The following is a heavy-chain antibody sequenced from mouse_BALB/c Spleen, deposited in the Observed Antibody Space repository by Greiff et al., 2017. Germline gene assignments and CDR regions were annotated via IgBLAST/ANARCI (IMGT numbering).Heavy chain of an antibody. Sequence: EVKLVESGGGLVQPGGSMKLSCVASGFTFSNYWMNWVRQSPEKGLEWVAEIRLKSNNYATHYAESVKGRFTISRDDSKSSVYLQMNNLRAEDTGIYYCTRDGNAMDYWGQGTSVTVSS. V-gene: IGHV6-6*02. CDR1: GFTFSNYW. CDR3: TRDGNAMDY. CDR2: IRLKSNNYAT. J-gene: IGHJ4*01. D-gene: IGHD1-1*01.